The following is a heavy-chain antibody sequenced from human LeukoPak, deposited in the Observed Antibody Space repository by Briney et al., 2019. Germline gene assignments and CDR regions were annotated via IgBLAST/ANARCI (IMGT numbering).Heavy chain of an antibody. V-gene: IGHV1-18*01. CDR3: AREGFSSSGSSNIVPPYFDY. D-gene: IGHD3-10*01. J-gene: IGHJ4*02. Sequence: VASVTVSCKASGYTFTSYGISWVRQAPGQGLEWMGWISAYNGNTNYAQKLQGRVTMTTDTSTSTAYMELRSLRSDDTAVYYCAREGFSSSGSSNIVPPYFDYWGQGTLVTVSS. CDR2: ISAYNGNT. CDR1: GYTFTSYG.